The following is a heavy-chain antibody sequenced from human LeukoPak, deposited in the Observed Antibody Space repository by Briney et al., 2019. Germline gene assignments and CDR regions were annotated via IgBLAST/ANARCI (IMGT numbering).Heavy chain of an antibody. J-gene: IGHJ4*02. CDR1: GGSVSSGSYY. D-gene: IGHD3-10*01. CDR3: ARKENVYYYFDY. Sequence: SETLSLTCTVSGGSVSSGSYYWSWIRQPPGKGLEWVGYIYYSGSTNYNPSLKSRVTISVDTSKNQFSLKLSSVTAADPAVYYCARKENVYYYFDYWGQGTLVTVSS. V-gene: IGHV4-61*01. CDR2: IYYSGST.